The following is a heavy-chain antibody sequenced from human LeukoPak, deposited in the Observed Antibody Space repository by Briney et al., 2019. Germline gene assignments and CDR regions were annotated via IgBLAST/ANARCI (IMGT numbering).Heavy chain of an antibody. D-gene: IGHD5-18*01. J-gene: IGHJ4*02. Sequence: GGSLRLSCAASGFTFSSYAMHWVRQAPGKGLEWVAVISYDGSNKYYADSVKGRFTISRDNSKNTLYLQMNSLRAEDTAVYYCARDLRGAAMALDYWGQGTLVTVSS. CDR1: GFTFSSYA. CDR2: ISYDGSNK. V-gene: IGHV3-30-3*01. CDR3: ARDLRGAAMALDY.